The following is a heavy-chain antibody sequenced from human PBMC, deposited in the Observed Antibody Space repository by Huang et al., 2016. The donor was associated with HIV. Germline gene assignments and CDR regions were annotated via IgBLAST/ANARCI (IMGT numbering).Heavy chain of an antibody. CDR1: GFKFSNYW. CDR3: ARAGGLEI. D-gene: IGHD3-3*01. J-gene: IGHJ3*02. V-gene: IGHV3-74*01. Sequence: EEHLVESGGGLVQPGGSLRLSCEASGFKFSNYWMQWVRQAPGKGRMWVSRIKIDGRTTDYADSVKGRFTISRDNAKNTLYLQMSSLTAEDTAIYYCARAGGLEIWGQGTVVTVSS. CDR2: IKIDGRTT.